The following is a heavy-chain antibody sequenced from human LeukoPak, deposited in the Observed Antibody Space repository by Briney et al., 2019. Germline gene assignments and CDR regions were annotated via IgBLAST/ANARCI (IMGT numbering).Heavy chain of an antibody. V-gene: IGHV4-31*03. CDR1: GGSISSGGHF. Sequence: SQTLSLTCTVSGGSISSGGHFWSWIRPHPGKGLEWIGSIYYSGSTYYNPSLKSRVTISVDTSENQFSLKLSSVTAADTAVYYCARDQTGYGPIDYWGQGTLVTVSS. J-gene: IGHJ4*02. D-gene: IGHD3-9*01. CDR2: IYYSGST. CDR3: ARDQTGYGPIDY.